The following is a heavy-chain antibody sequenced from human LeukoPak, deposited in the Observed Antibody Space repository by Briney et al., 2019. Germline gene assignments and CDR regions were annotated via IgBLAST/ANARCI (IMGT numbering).Heavy chain of an antibody. D-gene: IGHD3-10*01. CDR1: GYTFTAYY. J-gene: IGHJ4*02. CDR2: INPNSGGT. Sequence: ASVKVSFKASGYTFTAYYMHWVRQAPGQGLEWMGWINPNSGGTNYAQKFQGRVTMTRDTSTTTAYMELSSLNSDDTAVYYCARDGRHYGQFDYWGQGTLVIVSS. V-gene: IGHV1-2*02. CDR3: ARDGRHYGQFDY.